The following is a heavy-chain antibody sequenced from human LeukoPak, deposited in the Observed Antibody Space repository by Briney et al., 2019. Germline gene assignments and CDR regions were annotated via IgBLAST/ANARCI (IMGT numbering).Heavy chain of an antibody. V-gene: IGHV1-69*10. D-gene: IGHD3-22*01. Sequence: GASVKVSCKDSGGSFSRYGRSWVRQAPGQGLEWMGGISAIVGRANYAQQFQGRLTITADNSTSTAYMELSSLRSEDTAVYYCASLDYYYDSSGYYPGAFDIWGQGTMVTVSS. J-gene: IGHJ3*02. CDR2: ISAIVGRA. CDR3: ASLDYYYDSSGYYPGAFDI. CDR1: GGSFSRYG.